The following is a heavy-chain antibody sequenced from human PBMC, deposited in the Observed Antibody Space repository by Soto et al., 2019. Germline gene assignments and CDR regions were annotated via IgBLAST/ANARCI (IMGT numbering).Heavy chain of an antibody. V-gene: IGHV3-30*03. D-gene: IGHD2-8*02. CDR1: GFTFSSYG. Sequence: QVQLVESGGGVVQPGRSLRLSCAASGFTFSSYGMHWVRQAPGKGLAWVAVISKDGNVKYYAESVKGHFTISRDNPKNTLYLQMISVGAEDTAAYYCTGEVASGYWGQGTLVTVSS. J-gene: IGHJ4*02. CDR2: ISKDGNVK. CDR3: TGEVASGY.